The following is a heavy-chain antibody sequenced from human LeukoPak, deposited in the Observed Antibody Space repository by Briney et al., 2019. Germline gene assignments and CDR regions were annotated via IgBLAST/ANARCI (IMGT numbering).Heavy chain of an antibody. V-gene: IGHV4-34*01. CDR1: GGSFSGYY. Sequence: SETLSLTCAVNGGSFSGYYWSWIRQPPGKGLEWIGEINHSGSTNYNPSLKSRVTISVDTSKNQFSLKLSSVTAADTAVYYCARGAGGTVTNVLFDYWGQGTLVTVSS. J-gene: IGHJ4*02. CDR2: INHSGST. CDR3: ARGAGGTVTNVLFDY. D-gene: IGHD4-17*01.